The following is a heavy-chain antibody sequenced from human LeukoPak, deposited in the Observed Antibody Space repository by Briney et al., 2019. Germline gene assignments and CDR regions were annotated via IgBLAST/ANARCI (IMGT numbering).Heavy chain of an antibody. CDR3: ARHWRNRNPRPHPLGVKPSSYYYYMDV. J-gene: IGHJ6*03. V-gene: IGHV4-34*01. Sequence: PSETLSLTCAVYGGSFSGYYWSWIRQPPGKGLEWIGEINHSGSTNYNPSLKSRVTISVDTSKNQFSLKLSSVTAADTAVYYCARHWRNRNPRPHPLGVKPSSYYYYMDVWGKGTTVTISS. CDR1: GGSFSGYY. CDR2: INHSGST. D-gene: IGHD3-10*01.